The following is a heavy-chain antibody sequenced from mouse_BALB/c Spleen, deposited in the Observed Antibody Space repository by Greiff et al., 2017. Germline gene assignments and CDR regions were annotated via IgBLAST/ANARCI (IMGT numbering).Heavy chain of an antibody. CDR2: IHYSGST. J-gene: IGHJ1*01. Sequence: EVKLLESGPDLVKPSQSLSLTCTVTGYSITSGYSWPWIRQFPGNKLEWMGYIHYSGSTNYNPSLKSRISITRDTSKNQFFLQLNSVTTEDTATYYCARSAPYYGSSWGYFDVWGAGTTVTVSS. D-gene: IGHD1-1*01. V-gene: IGHV3-1*02. CDR1: GYSITSGYS. CDR3: ARSAPYYGSSWGYFDV.